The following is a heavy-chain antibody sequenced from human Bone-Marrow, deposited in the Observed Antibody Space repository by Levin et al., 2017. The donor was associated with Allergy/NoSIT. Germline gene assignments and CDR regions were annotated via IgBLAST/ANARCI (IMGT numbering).Heavy chain of an antibody. CDR3: AKPQKNYDFAH. CDR1: GFTFGTRA. CDR2: ISGSAAVP. Sequence: GESLKISCAASGFTFGTRAMFWVRQAPGKGLGWVSAISGSAAVPYYADFVQGRFTILRGNSKNTVYLQMNNLGPEDTAVYYCAKPQKNYDFAHWGQGTLVTVSS. V-gene: IGHV3-23*01. J-gene: IGHJ4*02. D-gene: IGHD3-3*01.